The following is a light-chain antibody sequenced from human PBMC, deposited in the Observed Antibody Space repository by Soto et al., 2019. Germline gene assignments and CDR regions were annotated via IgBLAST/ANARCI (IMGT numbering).Light chain of an antibody. CDR3: QQYGSSPPGT. J-gene: IGKJ1*01. Sequence: EIVLTQSPGTLSLSPGERATLSCRASQSVSSSYLAWYQQKPGQAPRLLIYGASSRATGISDRFSGSGSGHDFTLTISRLEPEDFALYYCQQYGSSPPGTFGQGTKVEIK. CDR2: GAS. CDR1: QSVSSSY. V-gene: IGKV3-20*01.